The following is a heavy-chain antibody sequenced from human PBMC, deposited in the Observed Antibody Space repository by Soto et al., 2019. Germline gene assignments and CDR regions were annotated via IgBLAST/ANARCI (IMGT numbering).Heavy chain of an antibody. Sequence: GGSLRLSCAASGFTFSSYGMHWVRQAPGKGLEWVAVISYDGSNKYYADSVKGRFTISRDNSKNTLYLQMNSLRAEDTAVYYCAKGRARGYSYGAFDYWGQGTLVTVSS. D-gene: IGHD5-18*01. V-gene: IGHV3-30*18. CDR3: AKGRARGYSYGAFDY. CDR1: GFTFSSYG. J-gene: IGHJ4*02. CDR2: ISYDGSNK.